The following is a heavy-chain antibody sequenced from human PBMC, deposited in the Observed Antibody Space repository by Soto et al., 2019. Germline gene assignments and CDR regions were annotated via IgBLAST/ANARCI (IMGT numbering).Heavy chain of an antibody. Sequence: ASVKVSCKASGYTFTGYYMHWVRQAPGQGLEWMGWINPNSGGTNYAQKFQGWVTMTRDTSISTAYMELSRLRSDDTVVYYCARGPRYSGYEFDYWGQGTLVTVSS. CDR1: GYTFTGYY. J-gene: IGHJ4*02. V-gene: IGHV1-2*04. CDR2: INPNSGGT. CDR3: ARGPRYSGYEFDY. D-gene: IGHD5-12*01.